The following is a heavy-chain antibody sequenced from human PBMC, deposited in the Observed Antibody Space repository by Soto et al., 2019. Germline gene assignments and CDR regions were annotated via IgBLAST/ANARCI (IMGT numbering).Heavy chain of an antibody. D-gene: IGHD4-4*01. CDR1: GGSFNTYG. J-gene: IGHJ4*02. V-gene: IGHV1-69*13. CDR2: IIPIFRSP. CDR3: ARGPPRRDGYSLY. Sequence: SVKVSCKASGGSFNTYGFSWVRQAPGQGLEWMGGIIPIFRSPDYAQKFQGRVTITADESMSTGYMELSSLRSEDTALYYCARGPPRRDGYSLYWGQGTLVTVSS.